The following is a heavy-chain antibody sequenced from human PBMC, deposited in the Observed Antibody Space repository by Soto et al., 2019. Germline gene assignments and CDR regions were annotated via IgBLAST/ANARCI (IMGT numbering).Heavy chain of an antibody. D-gene: IGHD6-13*01. CDR2: IYYDGTT. V-gene: IGHV4-59*12. CDR1: GASIRSYY. J-gene: IGHJ4*02. Sequence: QVQLQESGPGLVKPPETLSLTCTVSGASIRSYYWSWIRQPPGKGLERIGYIYYDGTTKYNPSLKSRVSISVDMSKNQFSLKVISVTATVTAVYYCARDGDDASGWYMVVQWVQGTLVTVSS. CDR3: ARDGDDASGWYMVVQ.